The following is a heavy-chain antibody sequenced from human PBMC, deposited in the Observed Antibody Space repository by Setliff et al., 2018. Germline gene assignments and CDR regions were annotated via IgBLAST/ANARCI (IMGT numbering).Heavy chain of an antibody. V-gene: IGHV4-59*01. CDR1: GGSISSYY. J-gene: IGHJ4*02. Sequence: SETLSLTCTVSGGSISSYYWSWIRQPPGKGLEWIGYIYYSGSTNYNPSLQSQVTISVDTSKNQFSLKLSSVTAADTAVYYCARRETYYNFWSGYYAYWGQGTLVTVSS. CDR2: IYYSGST. CDR3: ARRETYYNFWSGYYAY. D-gene: IGHD3-3*01.